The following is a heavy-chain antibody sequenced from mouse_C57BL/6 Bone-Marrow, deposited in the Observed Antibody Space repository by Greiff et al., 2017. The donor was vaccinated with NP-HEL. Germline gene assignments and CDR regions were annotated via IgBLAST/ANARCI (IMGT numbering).Heavy chain of an antibody. D-gene: IGHD2-4*01. CDR1: GYTFTDYY. J-gene: IGHJ4*01. CDR2: INPNNGGT. CDR3: ARATYYDYDGAMDY. V-gene: IGHV1-26*01. Sequence: EVQVVESGPELVKPGASVKISCKASGYTFTDYYMNWVKQSHGKSLEWIGDINPNNGGTSYNQKFKGKATLTVDKSSSTAYMELRSLTSEESAVYYCARATYYDYDGAMDYWGQGTSVTVSA.